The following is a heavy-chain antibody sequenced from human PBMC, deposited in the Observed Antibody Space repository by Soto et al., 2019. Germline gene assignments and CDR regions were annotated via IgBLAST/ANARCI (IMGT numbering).Heavy chain of an antibody. CDR1: GFIFSNTW. CDR3: TADIPNISANYGMDV. V-gene: IGHV3-15*07. Sequence: QLVESGGGLVEPGGSLRLSCAASGFIFSNTWINWVRQAPGKGLEGVGSIKTKNEGGTTNYAAPVKGRFTVSGDDSKNTVYLHMNSLRTEDTAVYYCTADIPNISANYGMDVWGQGTTVTFSS. D-gene: IGHD6-25*01. CDR2: IKTKNEGGTT. J-gene: IGHJ6*02.